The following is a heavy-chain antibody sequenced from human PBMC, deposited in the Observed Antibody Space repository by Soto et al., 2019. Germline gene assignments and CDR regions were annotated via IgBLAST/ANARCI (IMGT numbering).Heavy chain of an antibody. CDR3: ATAVVVTGPNY. J-gene: IGHJ4*02. V-gene: IGHV3-15*04. Sequence: EVQLVESGGGLVKPGGSLRLSCAASGFTFSNAWMTWVRQAPGKGLEWVGRVESKTDAGTTDYAAPVKGRFIITRDDSKNTLYLQMNSLKTEDTAVYYCATAVVVTGPNYWGQGTLLTVSS. CDR1: GFTFSNAW. CDR2: VESKTDAGTT. D-gene: IGHD3-22*01.